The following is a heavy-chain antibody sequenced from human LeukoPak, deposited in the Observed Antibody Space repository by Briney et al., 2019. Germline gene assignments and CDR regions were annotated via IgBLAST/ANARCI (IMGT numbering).Heavy chain of an antibody. V-gene: IGHV3-48*04. CDR1: GFTFSNHG. CDR2: ISPSGDIT. Sequence: GGSLRLSCAASGFTFSNHGMNWVRQAPGKGLEWVSGISPSGDITYYADSVKGRFTISRDNAKNSLYLQMNSLRAEDTAVYYCARDSRVLRYFDWLLRDDAFDIWGQGTMVTVSS. CDR3: ARDSRVLRYFDWLLRDDAFDI. D-gene: IGHD3-9*01. J-gene: IGHJ3*02.